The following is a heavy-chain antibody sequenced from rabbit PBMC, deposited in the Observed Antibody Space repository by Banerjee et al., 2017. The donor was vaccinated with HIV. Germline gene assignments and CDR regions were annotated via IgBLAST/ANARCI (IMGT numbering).Heavy chain of an antibody. CDR1: GFDFSSNA. CDR2: IDSGSSGTT. Sequence: QLEESGGGLVQPEGSLTLTCKASGFDFSSNAMYWVRQAPGKGLEWIASIDSGSSGTTYYASWAKGRFTGSKTSSTTVTLQMTSLIAADTATYFCARGGLWGPGTLVTVS. V-gene: IGHV1S45*01. CDR3: ARGGL. J-gene: IGHJ6*01.